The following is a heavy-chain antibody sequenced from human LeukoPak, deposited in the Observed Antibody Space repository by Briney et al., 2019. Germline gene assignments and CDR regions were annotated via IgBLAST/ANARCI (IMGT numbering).Heavy chain of an antibody. J-gene: IGHJ5*02. D-gene: IGHD1-1*01. CDR3: ARASPPHATATSWFDP. CDR2: IYTGGST. V-gene: IGHV3-66*01. CDR1: GFTVSNIY. Sequence: PGGSLRLSCVVSGFTVSNIYMSWVRQAPRKGLEWVSVIYTGGSTYYTDSVRGRFTISRDNSKNTMYLQMNSLRAEDTAVYYCARASPPHATATSWFDPWGQGTLVTVSS.